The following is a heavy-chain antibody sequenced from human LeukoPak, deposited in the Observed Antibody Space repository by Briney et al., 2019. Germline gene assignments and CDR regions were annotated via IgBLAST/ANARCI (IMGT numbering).Heavy chain of an antibody. CDR3: ARGRYSSGWYCLDY. D-gene: IGHD6-19*01. V-gene: IGHV4-34*01. CDR2: INHSGST. Sequence: SETLSLTCAVYGGSFSGYYWSWIRQPPGKGLEWIGEINHSGSTNYNPSLKSRVTISVDTSKNQFSLKLSPVTAADTAVYYCARGRYSSGWYCLDYWGQGTLVTVSS. CDR1: GGSFSGYY. J-gene: IGHJ4*02.